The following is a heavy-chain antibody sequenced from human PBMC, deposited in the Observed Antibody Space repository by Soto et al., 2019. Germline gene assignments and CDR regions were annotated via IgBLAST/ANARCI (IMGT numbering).Heavy chain of an antibody. Sequence: VPLVQSGAEVKKPGASVKVSCKASGYTFTSYAISWVRQAPGQGLEWMGWISAYNGNTKYAQKVQGRVTMTTDTSTSTAYMDLRSLRSDDTAVYYCARDDNSGTFDYWGQGTLVTVSS. V-gene: IGHV1-18*01. CDR1: GYTFTSYA. CDR2: ISAYNGNT. D-gene: IGHD3-10*01. J-gene: IGHJ4*02. CDR3: ARDDNSGTFDY.